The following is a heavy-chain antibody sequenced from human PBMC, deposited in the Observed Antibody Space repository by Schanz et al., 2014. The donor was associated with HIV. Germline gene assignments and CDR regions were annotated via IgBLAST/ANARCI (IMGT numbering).Heavy chain of an antibody. D-gene: IGHD4-17*01. CDR3: ARVPPSVTRHYYGMDV. J-gene: IGHJ6*02. CDR1: GLTFSGSA. V-gene: IGHV3-23*01. CDR2: ISDDGSDT. Sequence: EVQLLESGGGLVQPGGSLRLTCAASGLTFSGSAMNWVRQAPGKGLVWVSHISDDGSDTIYAGSVKGRFTISRDNAKNTLYLQMNSLRADDTAVYYCARVPPSVTRHYYGMDVWGQGTTVTVSS.